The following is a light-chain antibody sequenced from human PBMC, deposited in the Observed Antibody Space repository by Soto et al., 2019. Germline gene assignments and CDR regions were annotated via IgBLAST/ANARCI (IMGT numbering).Light chain of an antibody. J-gene: IGKJ1*01. Sequence: EIVLTQSPGTLSLSPGERATLSCRASQSVAHYLAWYQQKPGQAPRLLIYGASTRATDMPGRFSGRGAGAEFTLTISSLQSEDFAVYYCQQFRNWPWTFGQGTKVDIK. CDR3: QQFRNWPWT. V-gene: IGKV3-15*01. CDR2: GAS. CDR1: QSVAHY.